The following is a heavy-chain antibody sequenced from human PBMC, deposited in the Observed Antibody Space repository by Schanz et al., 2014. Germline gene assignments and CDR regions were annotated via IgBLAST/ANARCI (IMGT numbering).Heavy chain of an antibody. V-gene: IGHV1-18*01. CDR1: GYTFTDYH. CDR3: ARDRDQWDGNYLDY. J-gene: IGHJ4*02. D-gene: IGHD1-26*01. CDR2: IGGSDGNT. Sequence: QVQLVQSGAEVKKPGASVKVSCKSSGYTFTDYHIHWVRQAPGQGLEYMGRIGGSDGNTNFAQKFQGRVTMTTDTSTSTVYMELRSLTSDDSAVYYCARDRDQWDGNYLDYWGQGTLVTVSS.